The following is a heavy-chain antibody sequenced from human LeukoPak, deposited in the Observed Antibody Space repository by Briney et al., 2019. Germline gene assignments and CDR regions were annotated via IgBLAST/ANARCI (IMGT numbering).Heavy chain of an antibody. D-gene: IGHD4-17*01. V-gene: IGHV3-53*01. CDR1: GFTVSSNY. CDR2: IYSGGST. J-gene: IGHJ4*02. CDR3: AKDDYGDYPDY. Sequence: PGGSLRLSCAASGFTVSSNYMSWVRQAPGKGLEWVSVIYSGGSTYYADSVKGRFTISRDNSKNTLYLQMNSLRAEDTAVYYCAKDDYGDYPDYWGQGTLVTVSS.